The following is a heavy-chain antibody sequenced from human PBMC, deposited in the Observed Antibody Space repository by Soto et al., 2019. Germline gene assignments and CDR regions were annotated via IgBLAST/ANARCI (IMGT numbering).Heavy chain of an antibody. CDR1: GYSFTSYW. V-gene: IGHV5-10-1*01. CDR3: PSLAITTATYYVKEV. D-gene: IGHD5-18*01. Sequence: GESLKISCKGSGYSFTSYWISWVRQMPGKGLDCMGRIDPSDSYTNYSASFQGHVTISADRCISTAYLQWRSLTASDTDVYYCPSLAITTATYYVKEVWGQGTTDIDSS. J-gene: IGHJ6*02. CDR2: IDPSDSYT.